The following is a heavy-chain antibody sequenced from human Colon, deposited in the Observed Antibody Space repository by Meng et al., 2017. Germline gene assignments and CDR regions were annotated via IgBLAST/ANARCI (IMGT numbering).Heavy chain of an antibody. J-gene: IGHJ4*02. Sequence: QVQLLQSGPGLVRPSATPSLICAVSGASVRSPDHQWGWVRQPPGKGLEWIGYASIDYANTNYNPSLKSRVNVSLDTSKNQFSLNVRSVTAADTAVYYCARDYWGSLDFWGQGILVTVSS. D-gene: IGHD3-16*01. CDR3: ARDYWGSLDF. CDR2: ASIDYANT. CDR1: GASVRSPDHQ. V-gene: IGHV4-61*08.